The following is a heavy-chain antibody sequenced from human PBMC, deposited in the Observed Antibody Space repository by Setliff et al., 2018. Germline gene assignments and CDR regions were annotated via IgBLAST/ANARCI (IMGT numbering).Heavy chain of an antibody. D-gene: IGHD3-22*01. J-gene: IGHJ4*02. CDR1: GLTFCTYR. CDR2: LFNDGINQ. CDR3: AKEYYYDSAGLEY. V-gene: IGHV3-30*09. Sequence: PGGSLRLSCAASGLTFCTYRFHWVRQAPGKGLEWVAVLFNDGINQYYAESVKGRFAISRDISKNTLYLQMSSLRAEDTAVYYCAKEYYYDSAGLEYWGQGTLVTVSS.